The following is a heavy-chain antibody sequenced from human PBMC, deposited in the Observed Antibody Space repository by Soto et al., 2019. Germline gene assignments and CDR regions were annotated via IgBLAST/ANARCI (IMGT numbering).Heavy chain of an antibody. Sequence: HPGGSLRLSCAASGFTFSSYGMHWVRQAPGKGLEWVAVIWYDGSNKYYADSVKGRFTISRDNSKNTLYLQMNSLRAEDTAVYYCARSFNSTVYYYYGMYVWGQGTTVPVSS. CDR1: GFTFSSYG. D-gene: IGHD4-17*01. V-gene: IGHV3-33*01. CDR2: IWYDGSNK. CDR3: ARSFNSTVYYYYGMYV. J-gene: IGHJ6*02.